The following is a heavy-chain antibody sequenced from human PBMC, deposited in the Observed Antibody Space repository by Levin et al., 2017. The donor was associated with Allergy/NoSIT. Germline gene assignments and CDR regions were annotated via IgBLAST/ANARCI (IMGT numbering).Heavy chain of an antibody. V-gene: IGHV3-11*01. J-gene: IGHJ4*02. D-gene: IGHD6-19*01. CDR3: ARAHRTSGGGLGFDS. CDR1: GFTFSDYY. CDR2: ISNSDNTI. Sequence: PGGSLRLSCAASGFTFSDYYMGWIRQAPGKGLEWLSYISNSDNTIYYPDSVKGRFTISRDNAKNSLYLQMNTLRSEETAGYYVARAHRTSGGGLGFDSWGQGTLVTVSS.